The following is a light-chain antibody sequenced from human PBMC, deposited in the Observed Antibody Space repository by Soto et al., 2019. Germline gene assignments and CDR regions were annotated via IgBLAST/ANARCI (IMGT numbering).Light chain of an antibody. CDR3: QQYGHSLWT. J-gene: IGKJ1*01. V-gene: IGKV3-20*01. CDR2: GAS. Sequence: EIVLTQFPGTLSLSPGERATLSCRASQSVGSNYLAWYQQRPGQPPNLLIYGASSRATGIPDRFSGSGSGTDFTLTISRLEPEDYAVYYCQQYGHSLWTFGQGTKV. CDR1: QSVGSNY.